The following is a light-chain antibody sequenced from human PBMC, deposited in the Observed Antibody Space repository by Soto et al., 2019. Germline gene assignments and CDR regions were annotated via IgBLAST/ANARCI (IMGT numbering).Light chain of an antibody. CDR2: DVT. Sequence: QSALTQPRSVSGSPGQSVTISCTGTSSDVGSYNYVSWYQQRPGKPPKLMIYDVTKRPSGVPDRFSGSKSGNTASLTISGLQGEDEGDYYCCSFAGSATWVFGGGTKVTVL. CDR1: SSDVGSYNY. J-gene: IGLJ3*02. CDR3: CSFAGSATWV. V-gene: IGLV2-11*01.